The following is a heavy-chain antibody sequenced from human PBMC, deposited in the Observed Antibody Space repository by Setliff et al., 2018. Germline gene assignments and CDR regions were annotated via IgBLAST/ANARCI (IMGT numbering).Heavy chain of an antibody. CDR2: ISWNSGSI. CDR3: ARAHSSTLSVHDY. J-gene: IGHJ4*02. CDR1: EFTFDDYA. D-gene: IGHD2-2*01. Sequence: GGSLRLSCAASEFTFDDYAMHWVRQAPGKGLEWVSGISWNSGSIGYADSVKGRFTISRDNAKNTLYLQMNSLRAEDTAVYYCARAHSSTLSVHDYWGQGTLVTVSS. V-gene: IGHV3-9*01.